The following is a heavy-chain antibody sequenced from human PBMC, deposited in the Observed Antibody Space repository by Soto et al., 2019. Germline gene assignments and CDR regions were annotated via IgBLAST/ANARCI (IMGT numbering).Heavy chain of an antibody. CDR2: IIPIFGTA. J-gene: IGHJ4*02. V-gene: IGHV1-69*13. CDR3: ARGPSCTNGVCYPDY. D-gene: IGHD2-8*01. Sequence: SVKVSCKASGGTFSSYAISWVRQAPGQGLEWMGGIIPIFGTANYAQKFQGRVTITADESTSTAYMELSSLRSEDTAVYYCARGPSCTNGVCYPDYWGQGTLVTVSS. CDR1: GGTFSSYA.